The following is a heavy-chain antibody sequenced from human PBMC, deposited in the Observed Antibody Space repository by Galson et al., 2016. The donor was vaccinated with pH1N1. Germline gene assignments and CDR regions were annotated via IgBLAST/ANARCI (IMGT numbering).Heavy chain of an antibody. J-gene: IGHJ4*02. CDR3: ARGRGAGGSGYYGSPLEH. D-gene: IGHD3-22*01. CDR1: GFSFSDYY. Sequence: SLRLSCAASGFSFSDYYMTWIRQTPGKGLEWIAYISNRGGSIHYADSVRGRFTISRDSARNSLDLHMSSLRADDTALYYCARGRGAGGSGYYGSPLEHWGQGTLVTVSS. CDR2: ISNRGGSI. V-gene: IGHV3-11*01.